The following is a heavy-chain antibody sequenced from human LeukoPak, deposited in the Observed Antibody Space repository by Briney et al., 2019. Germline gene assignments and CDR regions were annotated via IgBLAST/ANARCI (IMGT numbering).Heavy chain of an antibody. CDR2: ISSSSSYI. J-gene: IGHJ4*02. V-gene: IGHV3-21*01. CDR3: ARQARGYSGQRLFDY. D-gene: IGHD5-12*01. CDR1: GFTFSSYS. Sequence: GGSLRLSCAASGFTFSSYSMNWVRQAPGKGLEWVSSISSSSSYIYYADSVKGRFTISRDNAKNSLYLQMNSLRAEDTAVYYCARQARGYSGQRLFDYWGQGTLVTVSS.